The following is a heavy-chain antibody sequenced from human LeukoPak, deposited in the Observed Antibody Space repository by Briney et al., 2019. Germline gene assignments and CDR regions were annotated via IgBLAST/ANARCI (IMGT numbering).Heavy chain of an antibody. Sequence: PSETLSLTCAVYGGSFSDYYWTWIRQTPGKGLEWIGEITHSGSTNYNPSLKRRVTMSVHTSKNQFSLKLSSVTAAGAAVYYCARGRSTYGLGTFYNYYYYDSWGQGTLVTVSS. V-gene: IGHV4-34*01. CDR2: ITHSGST. J-gene: IGHJ4*02. CDR1: GGSFSDYY. D-gene: IGHD3-10*01. CDR3: ARGRSTYGLGTFYNYYYYDS.